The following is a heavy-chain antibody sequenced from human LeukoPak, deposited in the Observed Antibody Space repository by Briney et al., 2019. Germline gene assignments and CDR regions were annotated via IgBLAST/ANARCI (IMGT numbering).Heavy chain of an antibody. J-gene: IGHJ4*02. Sequence: GGSLRLSCAASGFTFSSYGMHWVRQAPGKGLEWVAFIRYDGSNKYYADSVKGRFTISRDNSKNTLYLHVNSLRPEDTAVYYCAKDSGTWNDSDYWGQGTLVTVSS. CDR2: IRYDGSNK. D-gene: IGHD1-1*01. CDR3: AKDSGTWNDSDY. CDR1: GFTFSSYG. V-gene: IGHV3-30*02.